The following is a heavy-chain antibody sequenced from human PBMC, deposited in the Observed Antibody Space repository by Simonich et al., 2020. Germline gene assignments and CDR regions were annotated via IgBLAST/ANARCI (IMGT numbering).Heavy chain of an antibody. CDR2: NNPNRGGT. Sequence: QVQLVQSGAEVKKPGASVKVSCKASGYTFTGYYMHWVRQAPGQGLEWMGRNNPNRGGTNYAKKIQGRVTMTRDTSISTAYMELSRLRSDDTAVYYCASSKRGYNWNDFDYWGQGTLVTVSS. V-gene: IGHV1-2*02. CDR1: GYTFTGYY. CDR3: ASSKRGYNWNDFDY. J-gene: IGHJ4*02. D-gene: IGHD1-1*01.